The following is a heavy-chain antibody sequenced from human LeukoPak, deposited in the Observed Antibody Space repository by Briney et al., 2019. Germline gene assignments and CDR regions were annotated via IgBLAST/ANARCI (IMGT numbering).Heavy chain of an antibody. D-gene: IGHD6-19*01. CDR3: TRVGRVAVAAYYFDY. CDR1: GFTVSSNY. CDR2: IYSGGST. Sequence: GRSLRLSCAASGFTVSSNYMSWVRQAPGKGLEWVSVIYSGGSTHYADSVKGRFTISRDNSKNTLYLQMNSLRAEDTAVYYCTRVGRVAVAAYYFDYWGQGTLVTVSS. V-gene: IGHV3-53*01. J-gene: IGHJ4*02.